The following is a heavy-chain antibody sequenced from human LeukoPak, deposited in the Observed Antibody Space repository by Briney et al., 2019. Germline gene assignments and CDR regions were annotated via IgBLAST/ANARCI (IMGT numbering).Heavy chain of an antibody. Sequence: GGSLRLSCAASGFTFSSYAMSWVRQAPGKGLEWVSAISGSRLTTYYADSVKGRFTVSRDNSRNTLYLQMNSLRAEDTAVYYCAKGGSAYDSRGVDYWGQGTLVTVPS. V-gene: IGHV3-23*01. J-gene: IGHJ4*02. CDR2: ISGSRLTT. D-gene: IGHD5-12*01. CDR1: GFTFSSYA. CDR3: AKGGSAYDSRGVDY.